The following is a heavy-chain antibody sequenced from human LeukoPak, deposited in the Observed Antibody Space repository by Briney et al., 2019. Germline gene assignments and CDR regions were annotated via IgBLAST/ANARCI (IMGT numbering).Heavy chain of an antibody. Sequence: PGRSLRLSCAASGFTFDDYAMHWVRQAPGKGLEWVSGISWNSGSIGDADSVKGRFTISRDNAKNSLYLQMNSLRAEDTALYYCAKDRYCSGGSCYGYFDYWGQGTLVTVSS. CDR3: AKDRYCSGGSCYGYFDY. CDR2: ISWNSGSI. V-gene: IGHV3-9*01. D-gene: IGHD2-15*01. J-gene: IGHJ4*02. CDR1: GFTFDDYA.